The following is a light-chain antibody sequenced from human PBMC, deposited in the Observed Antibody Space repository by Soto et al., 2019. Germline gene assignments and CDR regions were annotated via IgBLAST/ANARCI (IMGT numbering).Light chain of an antibody. CDR1: QSVGSS. V-gene: IGKV3-11*01. CDR3: QQRSNWPPEVT. CDR2: DAS. Sequence: EIVLTQSPDTLSLSPGERATLSCRASQSVGSSLAWFQQKPGQAPRLLIYDASKRATGIPARFSVSGSGTDITLTISSREPEDFAVYYCQQRSNWPPEVTFGPGTKVDIK. J-gene: IGKJ3*01.